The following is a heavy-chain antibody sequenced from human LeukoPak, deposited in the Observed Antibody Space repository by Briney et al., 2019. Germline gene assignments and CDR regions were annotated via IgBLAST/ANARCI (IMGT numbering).Heavy chain of an antibody. D-gene: IGHD3-22*01. CDR3: ARHGYYYDSSGYPKVFDY. V-gene: IGHV4-39*01. J-gene: IGHJ4*02. Sequence: PSETLSLTCIVSGGSIVSSRSNYWGWIRQPPGKGLEWIGSIYYSGTTSYNPSLKSRVTISVDTSENQFSLRLNSVTAADTAVYYCARHGYYYDSSGYPKVFDYWGQGTLVTVSS. CDR2: IYYSGTT. CDR1: GGSIVSSRSNY.